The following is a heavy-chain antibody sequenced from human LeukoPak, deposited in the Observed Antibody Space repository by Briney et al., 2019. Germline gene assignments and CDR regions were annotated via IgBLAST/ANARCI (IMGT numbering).Heavy chain of an antibody. J-gene: IGHJ4*02. Sequence: GRSLRLSCAASGFTFSSYGMHWVRQAPGKGLEWVAVIWYDGSNKYYADSVKGRFTISRDNSKNTLYLQMNSLRAEDTAVYYCARQNYYDSSSSPFDYWGQGTLVTVSS. CDR2: IWYDGSNK. CDR3: ARQNYYDSSSSPFDY. D-gene: IGHD3-22*01. V-gene: IGHV3-33*01. CDR1: GFTFSSYG.